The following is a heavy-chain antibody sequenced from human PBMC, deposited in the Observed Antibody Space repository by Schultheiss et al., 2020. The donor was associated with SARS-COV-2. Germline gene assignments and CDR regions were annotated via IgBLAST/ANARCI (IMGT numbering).Heavy chain of an antibody. J-gene: IGHJ5*02. Sequence: SETLSLTRTVSGGSISSYYWSWIRQPPGKGLEWIGYIYYSGSTNYNPSLKSRVTISVDTSKNQFSLKLSSVTAADTAVYYCARLLNYGDYSLGIDPWGQGTLVTVSS. CDR3: ARLLNYGDYSLGIDP. V-gene: IGHV4-59*01. CDR1: GGSISSYY. D-gene: IGHD4-17*01. CDR2: IYYSGST.